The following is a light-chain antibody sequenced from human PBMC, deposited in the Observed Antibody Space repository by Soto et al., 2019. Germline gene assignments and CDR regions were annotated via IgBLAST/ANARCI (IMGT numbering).Light chain of an antibody. Sequence: DIQMTQSPSSLSASVVDRVTITCQATQHSTNYLNWYQQKPGKAPRLLLYDASSLETGVPSRFSGSGSVTDCTFNIISLQFEYIATYYCQHYDHLPFNFGQGTRLQ. J-gene: IGKJ5*01. CDR2: DAS. CDR1: QHSTNY. CDR3: QHYDHLPFN. V-gene: IGKV1-33*01.